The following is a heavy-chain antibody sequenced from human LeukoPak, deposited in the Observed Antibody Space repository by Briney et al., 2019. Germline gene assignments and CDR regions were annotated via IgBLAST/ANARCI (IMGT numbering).Heavy chain of an antibody. CDR2: ISSDGSST. D-gene: IGHD2-15*01. Sequence: GGSLRLSCAASGFTFNKYGMHWVRQAPGKGLEYVSGISSDGSSTYYANSVKGRFTISRDNSKNTLYLQMGSLRVEDMAVYYCARDSGGSYDYWGQGTLVTVSS. J-gene: IGHJ4*02. CDR3: ARDSGGSYDY. CDR1: GFTFNKYG. V-gene: IGHV3-64*01.